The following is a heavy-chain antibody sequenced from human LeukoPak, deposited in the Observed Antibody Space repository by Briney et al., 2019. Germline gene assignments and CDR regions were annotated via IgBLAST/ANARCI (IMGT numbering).Heavy chain of an antibody. J-gene: IGHJ5*02. D-gene: IGHD3-10*01. CDR1: SGSIGNHY. Sequence: PSETLSLTCTVSSGSIGNHYWSWIRQPPGKGLECIGYIYYTGSTSYNPSLKSRVTISLDTSKNHFSLKMTSVTAADTAVYYCAKGSGSYYRFDPWGQGTLVTVSS. CDR2: IYYTGST. V-gene: IGHV4-59*11. CDR3: AKGSGSYYRFDP.